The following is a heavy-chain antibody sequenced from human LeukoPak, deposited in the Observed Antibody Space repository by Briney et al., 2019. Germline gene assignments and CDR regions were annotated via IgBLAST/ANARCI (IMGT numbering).Heavy chain of an antibody. Sequence: SETLSLTCTVSGGSISSYYWSWIRQPPGKGLEWVGYIYYSGSTYYNPSLRSRLTILVDTSRNQFSLKLYSVTAADTAVYYCARHAGADGSNWSYFDYWGQGTLVTVSS. J-gene: IGHJ4*02. CDR1: GGSISSYY. CDR3: ARHAGADGSNWSYFDY. CDR2: IYYSGST. D-gene: IGHD6-13*01. V-gene: IGHV4-59*08.